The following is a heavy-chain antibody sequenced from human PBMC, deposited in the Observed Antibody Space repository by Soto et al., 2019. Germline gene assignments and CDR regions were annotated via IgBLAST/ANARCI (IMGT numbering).Heavy chain of an antibody. D-gene: IGHD3-22*01. Sequence: QVQLVESGGGVVQPGRSLRLSCAASGFTFSSYGMHWVRQAPGKGLEWVAVIWYDGSNKYYADSVKGRFTISRDNSKNTLYLQMNSLRAEDTAVYYCARPITMKAYEYFQHWGQGTLVTVSS. V-gene: IGHV3-33*01. CDR3: ARPITMKAYEYFQH. CDR2: IWYDGSNK. CDR1: GFTFSSYG. J-gene: IGHJ1*01.